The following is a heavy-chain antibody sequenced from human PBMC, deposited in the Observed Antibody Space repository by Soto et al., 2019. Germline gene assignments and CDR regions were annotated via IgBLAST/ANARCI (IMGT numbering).Heavy chain of an antibody. Sequence: QVQLVQSGAEVKKPGSSVKVSCKASGGTFSSYAISWVRQAPGQGLEWMGGIIPIFGTANYAQKFQGRVTITADESTSTAYMELSSLRSEDTAVYYCARDPMVRGVINSPSYYYYYGMDVWGQGTTVTVSS. V-gene: IGHV1-69*12. CDR2: IIPIFGTA. D-gene: IGHD3-10*01. CDR3: ARDPMVRGVINSPSYYYYYGMDV. J-gene: IGHJ6*02. CDR1: GGTFSSYA.